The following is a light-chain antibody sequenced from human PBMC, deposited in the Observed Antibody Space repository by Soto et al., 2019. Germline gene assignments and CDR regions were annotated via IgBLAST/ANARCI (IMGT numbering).Light chain of an antibody. Sequence: EIVLTQSPGTLSLSPGEGATLSCRASQSVSSRYLAWYQQKPGQAPRLLIYGASSRATGIPDRFSGSGSGTDFDITITRMEPEDVAVYYCQQYGSSPPVTFGGGTKVEIK. J-gene: IGKJ4*01. CDR2: GAS. CDR1: QSVSSRY. V-gene: IGKV3-20*01. CDR3: QQYGSSPPVT.